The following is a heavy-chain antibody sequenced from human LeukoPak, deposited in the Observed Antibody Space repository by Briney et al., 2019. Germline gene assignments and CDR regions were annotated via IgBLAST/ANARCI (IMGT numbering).Heavy chain of an antibody. CDR2: ISGGGGST. V-gene: IGHV3-23*01. CDR1: GFTVSSNY. CDR3: AKGTYSGYGGATRFDY. D-gene: IGHD1-26*01. J-gene: IGHJ4*02. Sequence: GGSLRLSCAASGFTVSSNYMSWVRQAPGKGLEWVSAISGGGGSTYYADSVKGRFTISRDNSKNTLYLQMNSLRAEDTAIYYCAKGTYSGYGGATRFDYWGQGTLVTVSS.